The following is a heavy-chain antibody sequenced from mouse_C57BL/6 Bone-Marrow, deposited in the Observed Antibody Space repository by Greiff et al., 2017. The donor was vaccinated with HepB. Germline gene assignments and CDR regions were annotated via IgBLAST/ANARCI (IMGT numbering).Heavy chain of an antibody. CDR2: ISPRSGNT. CDR3: ARKAKVTGTYYAMDY. CDR1: GYTFTSSG. D-gene: IGHD4-1*01. V-gene: IGHV1-81*01. J-gene: IGHJ4*01. Sequence: QVQLKESGAELARPGASVKLSCKASGYTFTSSGISWVKQRTGQGLEWIGEISPRSGNTYYNEKFKGKATLTADKSSSTGYMELRSLTSEDSAVYFCARKAKVTGTYYAMDYWGQGTSVTVSS.